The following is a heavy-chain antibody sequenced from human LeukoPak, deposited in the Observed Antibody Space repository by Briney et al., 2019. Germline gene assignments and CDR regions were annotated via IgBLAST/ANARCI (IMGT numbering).Heavy chain of an antibody. CDR3: ANYYGSGSKGGSAFDI. D-gene: IGHD3-10*01. Sequence: GESLRISCKGSGYSFTSYWIGWVRQMPGKGLEWMGIIYPGDPDTRYSPSFQGQVTISADKSISTAYPQWSSLKASDTAMYYCANYYGSGSKGGSAFDIWGQGTMVTVSS. CDR1: GYSFTSYW. CDR2: IYPGDPDT. J-gene: IGHJ3*02. V-gene: IGHV5-51*01.